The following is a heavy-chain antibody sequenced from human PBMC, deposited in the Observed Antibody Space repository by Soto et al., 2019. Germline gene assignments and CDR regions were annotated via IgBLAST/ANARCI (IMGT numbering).Heavy chain of an antibody. J-gene: IGHJ6*02. CDR1: GGSISSGGYY. CDR2: IYYSGST. CDR3: ARDRAMVYYYYGMDG. V-gene: IGHV4-31*03. Sequence: SETLSLTCTVSGGSISSGGYYWSWIRQHPGKGLEWIGYIYYSGSTYYNPSLKSRVTISVDTSKNQFSLKLSSVTAADTAVYYCARDRAMVYYYYGMDGRGQGTTVTVSS. D-gene: IGHD5-18*01.